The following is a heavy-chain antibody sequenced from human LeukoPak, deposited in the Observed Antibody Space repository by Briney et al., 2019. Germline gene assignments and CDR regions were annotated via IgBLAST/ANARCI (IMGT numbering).Heavy chain of an antibody. CDR1: GGTFNSYA. CDR2: IIPMFDTA. D-gene: IGHD3-10*01. V-gene: IGHV1-69*13. J-gene: IGHJ4*02. Sequence: SVKVSCKASGGTFNSYAINWVRQAPGQGLEWMGGIIPMFDTAKYAQKFQGRVTITADESTSTAYMELSSLRSEDTAVYYCARDRNSRSFGEGLDSWGQGTLVTVSS. CDR3: ARDRNSRSFGEGLDS.